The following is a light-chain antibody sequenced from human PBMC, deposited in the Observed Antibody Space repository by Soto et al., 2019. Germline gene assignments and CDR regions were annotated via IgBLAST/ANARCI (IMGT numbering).Light chain of an antibody. CDR2: GAS. V-gene: IGKV3-20*01. CDR1: QSVSSSY. Sequence: EIVLTQSPGTLSLSPGERATLSCRASQSVSSSYLAWYQQKPGQAPRLLIYGASNRATGIPDRFSGSGSGTDFTLTISRLEPEDFAVYDCQPYGSSPYTFGQGTKLEIK. CDR3: QPYGSSPYT. J-gene: IGKJ2*01.